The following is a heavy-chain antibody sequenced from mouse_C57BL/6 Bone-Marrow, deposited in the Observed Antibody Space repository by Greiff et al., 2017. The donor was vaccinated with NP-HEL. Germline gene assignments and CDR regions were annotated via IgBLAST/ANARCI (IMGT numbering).Heavy chain of an antibody. Sequence: EVKLQESGPGLVKPSQSLSLTCSVTGYSITSGYYWNWIRQFPGNKLEWMGYISYDGSNNYNPSLKNRISITRDTSKHQFFLKLNSVTTEDTATYYCARGVRRGVDYWGQGTTLTVSS. CDR1: GYSITSGYY. J-gene: IGHJ2*01. D-gene: IGHD2-14*01. CDR2: ISYDGSN. CDR3: ARGVRRGVDY. V-gene: IGHV3-6*01.